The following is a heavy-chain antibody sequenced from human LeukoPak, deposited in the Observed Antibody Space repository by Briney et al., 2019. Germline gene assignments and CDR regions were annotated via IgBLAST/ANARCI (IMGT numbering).Heavy chain of an antibody. V-gene: IGHV3-9*01. J-gene: IGHJ4*02. CDR2: ISWNSGSI. Sequence: GRSLRLSCAASGFTFDDYAMHWVRQAPGKGLEWVSGISWNSGSIGYADSVKGRFTISRDNAKNSLYLQMNSLRAEDTALYYCAKGEGSSGWYASDYWGQGTLVTVSS. CDR3: AKGEGSSGWYASDY. CDR1: GFTFDDYA. D-gene: IGHD6-19*01.